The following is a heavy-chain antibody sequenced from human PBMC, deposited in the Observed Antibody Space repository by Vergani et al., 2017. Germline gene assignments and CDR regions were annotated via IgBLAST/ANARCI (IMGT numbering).Heavy chain of an antibody. Sequence: EVQLVESGGGLVKPGGSLRLSCAASGFTFSNAWMSWVRQAPGKGLEWVGRIKSKTDGGTTDYAAPVKGRFTISRDDSKNTLYLQMNSLKTEDTAVYYCTTDLLEQQLFTTDYWGQGTLVTVSS. CDR2: IKSKTDGGTT. CDR1: GFTFSNAW. V-gene: IGHV3-15*01. D-gene: IGHD6-13*01. CDR3: TTDLLEQQLFTTDY. J-gene: IGHJ4*02.